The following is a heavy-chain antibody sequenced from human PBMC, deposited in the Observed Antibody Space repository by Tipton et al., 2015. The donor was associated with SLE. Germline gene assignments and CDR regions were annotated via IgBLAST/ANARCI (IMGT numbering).Heavy chain of an antibody. J-gene: IGHJ1*01. Sequence: QLVQSGAEVKKPGESLKISCKGSGYSFTSYWIGWVRQMPGKGLEWMGIIYPGDSDTRYSPSFQGQVTISADKSISTAYLQWSSLKASDTAMYYCARHWSSSWTDAEYFQHWGQGTLVTVSS. CDR1: GYSFTSYW. V-gene: IGHV5-51*01. D-gene: IGHD6-13*01. CDR2: IYPGDSDT. CDR3: ARHWSSSWTDAEYFQH.